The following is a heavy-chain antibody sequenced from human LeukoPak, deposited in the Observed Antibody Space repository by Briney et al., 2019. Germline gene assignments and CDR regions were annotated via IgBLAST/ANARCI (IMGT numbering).Heavy chain of an antibody. CDR3: ASGRVGTAFYYYGMDV. V-gene: IGHV4-30-2*02. CDR2: IYHSGST. D-gene: IGHD3-3*02. Sequence: SETLSLTCTVSGGSISSGGYYWSWIRQPPGKGLEWIGYIYHSGSTYYNPSLKSRVTISVDGSKNQFSLKLSSVTAADTAVYYCASGRVGTAFYYYGMDVWGQGTTVTVSS. J-gene: IGHJ6*02. CDR1: GGSISSGGYY.